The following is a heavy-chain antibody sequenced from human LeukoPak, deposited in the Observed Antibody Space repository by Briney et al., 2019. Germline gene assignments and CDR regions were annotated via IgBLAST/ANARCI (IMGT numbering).Heavy chain of an antibody. Sequence: GGTLRLSCAASGFTFSHYGMTWVRQAPGKGLERVSAISGSGGSTYYAGSVKGRFTISRDNSKNTLYLQMNSLRAEDTAVYYCARILDSAWGELGYWGQGTLVTVSS. CDR2: ISGSGGST. J-gene: IGHJ4*02. V-gene: IGHV3-23*01. D-gene: IGHD6-19*01. CDR3: ARILDSAWGELGY. CDR1: GFTFSHYG.